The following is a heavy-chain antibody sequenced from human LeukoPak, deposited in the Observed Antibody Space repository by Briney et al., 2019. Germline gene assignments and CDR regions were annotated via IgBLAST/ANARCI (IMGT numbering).Heavy chain of an antibody. CDR3: ARGARLHWYFDL. CDR1: GGSISSYY. V-gene: IGHV4-59*01. J-gene: IGHJ2*01. D-gene: IGHD6-25*01. Sequence: SETLSLTCTVSGGSISSYYWSWIRQPPGKGLEWIGYIYYSGSTNYNPSLKSRVTISVDTSKNQFSLKLSSVTAADTAVYYCARGARLHWYFDLWGRGTLVTVSS. CDR2: IYYSGST.